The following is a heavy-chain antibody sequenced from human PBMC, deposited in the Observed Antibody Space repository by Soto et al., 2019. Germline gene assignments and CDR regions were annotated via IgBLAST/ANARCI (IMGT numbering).Heavy chain of an antibody. CDR2: TYHSGST. CDR1: GGSISSSNW. D-gene: IGHD3-16*02. J-gene: IGHJ4*02. Sequence: LSLTCAVSGGSISSSNWWSWVRQPPGKGLEWIGETYHSGSTNYNPSLKSRVTISVDKSKNQFSLKLSSVTAADTAVYYCARLYDYVWGSYRYFDYWGQGXLVTVYS. CDR3: ARLYDYVWGSYRYFDY. V-gene: IGHV4-4*02.